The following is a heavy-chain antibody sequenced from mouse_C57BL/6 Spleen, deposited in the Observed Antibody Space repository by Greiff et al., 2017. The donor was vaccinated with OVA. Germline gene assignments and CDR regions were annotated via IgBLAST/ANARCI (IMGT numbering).Heavy chain of an antibody. CDR2: ISGGGGNN. D-gene: IGHD6-5*01. J-gene: IGHJ4*01. CDR3: ARHEALYYYAMDY. Sequence: DVKLVESGGGLVKPGGSLKLSCAASGFTFSSYTMSWVRQTPEKRLEWVATISGGGGNNYYPDSVKGRFTISRDNAKNTLYLQMSSLRSEDTALYYCARHEALYYYAMDYWGQGTSVTVSS. V-gene: IGHV5-9*01. CDR1: GFTFSSYT.